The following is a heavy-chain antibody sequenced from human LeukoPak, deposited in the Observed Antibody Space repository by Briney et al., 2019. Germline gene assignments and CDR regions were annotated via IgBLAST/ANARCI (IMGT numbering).Heavy chain of an antibody. D-gene: IGHD6-19*01. J-gene: IGHJ5*02. CDR2: INPNSGGT. CDR1: GYTFTGYY. CDR3: ARIEYSSGWYPS. Sequence: ASVKVSCKASGYTFTGYYMHWVRQAPGQGLEWMGWINPNSGGTNYAQKFQGRATMTRDTSISTAYMELSRLRSDDTAVYYCARIEYSSGWYPSWGQGTLVTVSS. V-gene: IGHV1-2*02.